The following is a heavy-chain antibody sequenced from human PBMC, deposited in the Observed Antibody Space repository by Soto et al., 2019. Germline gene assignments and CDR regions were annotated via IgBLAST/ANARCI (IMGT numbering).Heavy chain of an antibody. D-gene: IGHD4-17*01. CDR3: ARYPTLTDYFFHGMDV. CDR1: GYTFTNYW. Sequence: PGESLKISCKGSGYTFTNYWIVWVRQIPGKGLEWMGIIYPGDSDTRYSPSFQGQVTISADRSISTAYLQWSSLKASDTGMYYCARYPTLTDYFFHGMDVSGQGTTVTVS. V-gene: IGHV5-51*01. CDR2: IYPGDSDT. J-gene: IGHJ6*02.